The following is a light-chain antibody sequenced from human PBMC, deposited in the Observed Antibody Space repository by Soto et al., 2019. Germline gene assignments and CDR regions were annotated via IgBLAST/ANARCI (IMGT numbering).Light chain of an antibody. J-gene: IGKJ2*01. Sequence: EIVLTQSPATVSLSPGESATLSCRASQSVSSYLAWYQQKPGQAPRLLIYDASNRATGVPARFSGSGSGTEFTLTISSLQSEDFAVYNCQQYNMWPRTLGQGTKVDI. CDR2: DAS. CDR3: QQYNMWPRT. V-gene: IGKV3-11*01. CDR1: QSVSSY.